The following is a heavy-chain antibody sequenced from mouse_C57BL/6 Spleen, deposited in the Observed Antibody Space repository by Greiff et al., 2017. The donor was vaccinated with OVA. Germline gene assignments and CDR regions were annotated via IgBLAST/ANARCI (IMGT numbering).Heavy chain of an antibody. CDR3: ARGYYPIWGYYAMDY. V-gene: IGHV1-72*01. D-gene: IGHD2-1*01. CDR2: IYPNSGGT. Sequence: QVQLQQPGAELVKPGASVKLSCKASGYTFTSYWMHWVKQRPGRGLEWIGRIYPNSGGTKYNEKFKSKATLTVDKPSSTAYMQLSSLTSEDSAVYYCARGYYPIWGYYAMDYWGQGTSVTVSS. CDR1: GYTFTSYW. J-gene: IGHJ4*01.